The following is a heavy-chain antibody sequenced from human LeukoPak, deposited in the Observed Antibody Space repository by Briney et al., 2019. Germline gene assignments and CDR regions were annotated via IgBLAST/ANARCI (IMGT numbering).Heavy chain of an antibody. V-gene: IGHV3-11*06. D-gene: IGHD3-22*01. J-gene: IGHJ4*02. Sequence: GGSLRLSCAASGFTFSSCAMTWIRQAPGKGLEWVSYISTSGRYTNYTDSVKGRFTISRDNAKNSLFLQMNSLRAEDTAVYYCARVASITMICDFWGQGTLVTVSS. CDR2: ISTSGRYT. CDR3: ARVASITMICDF. CDR1: GFTFSSCA.